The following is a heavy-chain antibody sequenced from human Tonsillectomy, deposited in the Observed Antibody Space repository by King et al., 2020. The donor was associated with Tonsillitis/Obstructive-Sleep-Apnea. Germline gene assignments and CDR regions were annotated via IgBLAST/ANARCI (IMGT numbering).Heavy chain of an antibody. CDR3: AKTGNVGLFFCSSTSCYGDWYFDL. Sequence: QVQLVESGGGVVQPGRSLRLSCAASGFTVSSYGMHWVRQAPCKGLEWVAVISYDVSNKYYADSVKGRLTISRENSKNTLYLQMNSLRAEDTAVYYCAKTGNVGLFFCSSTSCYGDWYFDLWGRGTLVTVSS. CDR2: ISYDVSNK. V-gene: IGHV3-30*18. J-gene: IGHJ2*01. D-gene: IGHD2-2*01. CDR1: GFTVSSYG.